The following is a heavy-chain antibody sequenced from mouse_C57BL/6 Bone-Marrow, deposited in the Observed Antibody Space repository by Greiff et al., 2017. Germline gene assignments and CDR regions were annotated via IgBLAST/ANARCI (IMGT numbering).Heavy chain of an antibody. J-gene: IGHJ2*01. CDR1: GYSFTGYY. CDR2: INPSTGGT. CDR3: ARRCDGRYFDY. D-gene: IGHD2-13*01. V-gene: IGHV1-42*01. Sequence: EVQLQQSGPELVKPGASVKISCKASGYSFTGYYMNWVKQSPEKSLEWIGEINPSTGGTTSNQKFKAKATLTVDKSSSTAYMQLKSLTSEDSAVYYCARRCDGRYFDYWGQGTTLTVSS.